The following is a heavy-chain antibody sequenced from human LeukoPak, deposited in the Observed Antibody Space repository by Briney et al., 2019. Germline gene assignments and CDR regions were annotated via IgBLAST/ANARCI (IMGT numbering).Heavy chain of an antibody. D-gene: IGHD6-19*01. CDR2: IIPIFGTA. CDR3: ARGSWIAVAGTYYFDY. J-gene: IGHJ4*02. V-gene: IGHV1-69*05. CDR1: GGTFSSYA. Sequence: SVKVSCKASGGTFSSYAISWVRQAPGQGLEWMGGIIPIFGTANYAQKFQGRVTMTRDTSTSTVYMELSSLRSEDTAVYYCARGSWIAVAGTYYFDYWGQGTLVTVSS.